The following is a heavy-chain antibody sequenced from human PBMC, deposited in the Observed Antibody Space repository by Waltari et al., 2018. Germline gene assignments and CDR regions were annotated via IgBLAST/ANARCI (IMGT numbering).Heavy chain of an antibody. J-gene: IGHJ5*02. Sequence: QVQLQESGPGLVKPSQTLSLTCTVSGGSISSGSYYWSWIRQPAGKGLEWIGRIYTSGRTNYNPSLKSRVTISVDTSKNQFSLKLSSVTAADTAVYYCARDLRGLVAGPYNWFDPWGQGTLVTVSS. CDR1: GGSISSGSYY. V-gene: IGHV4-61*02. CDR2: IYTSGRT. D-gene: IGHD6-19*01. CDR3: ARDLRGLVAGPYNWFDP.